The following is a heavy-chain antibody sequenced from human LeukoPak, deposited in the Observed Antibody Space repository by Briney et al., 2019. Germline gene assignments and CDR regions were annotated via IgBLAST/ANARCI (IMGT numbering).Heavy chain of an antibody. CDR2: TYYRSKWYN. Sequence: QTLSLTCAISGDSVSSNSAAWNWIRQSPSRGLEWLGRTYYRSKWYNDYAVSVSSRITINPDASKNQFSLQLNSVTPEDTAVYYCASSSLRGSDAFDIWGQGTMVTVSS. CDR1: GDSVSSNSAA. V-gene: IGHV6-1*01. CDR3: ASSSLRGSDAFDI. D-gene: IGHD3-16*01. J-gene: IGHJ3*02.